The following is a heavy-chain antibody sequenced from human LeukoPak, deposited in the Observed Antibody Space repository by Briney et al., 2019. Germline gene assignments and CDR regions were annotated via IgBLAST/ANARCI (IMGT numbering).Heavy chain of an antibody. CDR3: ARKRRYCSSTSCPGAFDI. D-gene: IGHD2-2*01. J-gene: IGHJ3*02. CDR1: GGTFSSYV. CDR2: IIPIFGTA. V-gene: IGHV1-69*13. Sequence: SVKVSRKASGGTFSSYVISWVRQAPGQGLEWTGGIIPIFGTANNAQKFQGRVTITADESTSTAYMELSSLRSENTAVYYCARKRRYCSSTSCPGAFDIWGQGTMVTVSS.